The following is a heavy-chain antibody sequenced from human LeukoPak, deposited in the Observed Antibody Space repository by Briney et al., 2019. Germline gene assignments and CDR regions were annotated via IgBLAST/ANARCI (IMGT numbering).Heavy chain of an antibody. Sequence: PGGSLRLSCAASGFTFSDYWMSWVRPAPGKGLEWVANIKYHGSDEHYVDSVRGRFTISRDNAKNSLFLQMNSLRAEDTAVYYCARIGGSGTYWDYWGQGTLVTVSS. CDR3: ARIGGSGTYWDY. CDR2: IKYHGSDE. J-gene: IGHJ4*02. D-gene: IGHD3-10*01. CDR1: GFTFSDYW. V-gene: IGHV3-7*01.